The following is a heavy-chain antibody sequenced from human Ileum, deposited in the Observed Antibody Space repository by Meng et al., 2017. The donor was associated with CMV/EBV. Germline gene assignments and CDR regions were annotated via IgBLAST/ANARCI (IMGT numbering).Heavy chain of an antibody. CDR3: ARPYCGGDCDSGPRYFFDS. Sequence: GSLRLSCTVSGGSVSSGSYYWSWIRQPPGKGLEWIGYIYYSGSTNYNPSLKSRVTISVDTSKNQFSLKLSSVTAADTAVYYCARPYCGGDCDSGPRYFFDSWGQGTLVTVSS. J-gene: IGHJ4*02. V-gene: IGHV4-61*01. CDR2: IYYSGST. D-gene: IGHD2-21*01. CDR1: GGSVSSGSYY.